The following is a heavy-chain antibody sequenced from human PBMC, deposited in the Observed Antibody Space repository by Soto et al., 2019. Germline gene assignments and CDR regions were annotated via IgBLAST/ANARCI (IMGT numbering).Heavy chain of an antibody. CDR1: GFTFRSFV. CDR2: TSYDGTNK. D-gene: IGHD3-16*01. J-gene: IGHJ4*02. CDR3: ARWGTTGGLDV. Sequence: QVQLVESGGGVVQPGTSLRLSCVGSGFTFRSFVIHWVRQAPGRGLEWVALTSYDGTNKYFGDSVKGRFTISRDNSRNTVDRQMDSRRREDTALYYGARWGTTGGLDVWGQGTVVSVSS. V-gene: IGHV3-30*19.